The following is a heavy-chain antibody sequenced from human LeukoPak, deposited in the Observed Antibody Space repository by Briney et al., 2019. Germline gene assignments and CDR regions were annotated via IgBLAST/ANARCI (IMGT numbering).Heavy chain of an antibody. V-gene: IGHV4-34*01. CDR2: INHSVSA. CDR1: SGSFSDYDY. J-gene: IGHJ6*03. CDR3: ARRVTVRYYMDV. Sequence: SETLSLTCAVYSGSFSDYDYWSWIRQPPGKGLEWIGEINHSVSANYNPSLKSRVTISADMSKNQFSLRLTSVTAADTAVYYCARRVTVRYYMDVWGKGTPVIVSS. D-gene: IGHD4-11*01.